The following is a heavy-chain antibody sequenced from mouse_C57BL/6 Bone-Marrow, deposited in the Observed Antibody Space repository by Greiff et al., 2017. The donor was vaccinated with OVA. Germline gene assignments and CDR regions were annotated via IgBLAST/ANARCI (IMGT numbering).Heavy chain of an antibody. CDR3: ARDRDDYDVGYAMDY. J-gene: IGHJ4*01. CDR2: ISDGGSYT. CDR1: GFTFSSYA. D-gene: IGHD2-4*01. V-gene: IGHV5-4*01. Sequence: EVKLQESGGGLVKPGGSLKLSCAASGFTFSSYAMSWVRQTPEKRLEWVATISDGGSYTYYPDNVKGRFAISRDNAKSNLYLQMSHLKSEDTAMYYCARDRDDYDVGYAMDYWGQGTSVTVSS.